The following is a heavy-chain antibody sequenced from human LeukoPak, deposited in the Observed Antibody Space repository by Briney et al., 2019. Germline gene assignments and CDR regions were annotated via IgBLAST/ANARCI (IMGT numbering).Heavy chain of an antibody. CDR3: VRDPPGAGMDV. V-gene: IGHV3-74*01. CDR2: LNSDGSST. Sequence: GGSLRLSCAASGFTFSSYWMHWVRQAPGKGLVWVSRLNSDGSSTRYADSVKGRFTISRDNAKNTLYLQMNSLRAEDTAVYYCVRDPPGAGMDVWGQGTPVTVSS. CDR1: GFTFSSYW. J-gene: IGHJ6*02.